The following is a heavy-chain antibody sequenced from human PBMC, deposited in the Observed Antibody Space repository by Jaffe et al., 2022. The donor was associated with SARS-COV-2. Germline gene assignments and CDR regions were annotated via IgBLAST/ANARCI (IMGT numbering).Heavy chain of an antibody. J-gene: IGHJ6*02. V-gene: IGHV4-59*01. CDR1: GGSISSYY. CDR2: IYYSGST. CDR3: ARSGSYRSEVDV. Sequence: QVQLQESGPGLVKPSETLSLTCTVSGGSISSYYWSWIRQPPGKGLEWIGYIYYSGSTNYNPSLKSRVTISVDTSKNQFSLKLSSVTAADTAVYYCARSGSYRSEVDVWGQGTTVTVSS. D-gene: IGHD1-26*01.